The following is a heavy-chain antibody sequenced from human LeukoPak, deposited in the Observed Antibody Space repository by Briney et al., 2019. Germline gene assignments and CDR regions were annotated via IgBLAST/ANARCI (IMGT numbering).Heavy chain of an antibody. Sequence: GGSLRLSCAASGFTFNNYGMHWVRQAPGKGLEWVAVISYEGSNQYYADSVKGRFTISRDNSANTLYLQMNSLRAEDTAVYYCDGSYDLEGADYWGQGTLVTVSS. CDR1: GFTFNNYG. D-gene: IGHD1-26*01. V-gene: IGHV3-30*03. CDR2: ISYEGSNQ. J-gene: IGHJ4*02. CDR3: DGSYDLEGADY.